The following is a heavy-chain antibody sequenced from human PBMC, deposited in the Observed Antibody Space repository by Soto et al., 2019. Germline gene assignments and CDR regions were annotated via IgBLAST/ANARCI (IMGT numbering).Heavy chain of an antibody. V-gene: IGHV1-69*01. D-gene: IGHD6-19*01. J-gene: IGHJ4*02. CDR2: IMPIFGTT. CDR1: GGTFSSFP. Sequence: QVQLVQSGAEVKKPGSSVKVSCKASGGTFSSFPIAWVRQAPGQGLEWVGGIMPIFGTTKYAQNFRDRVTIYADESTSTAYMELSSLRFEDTAVYYCAMIEYSSGSDYWGQGTLLTVFS. CDR3: AMIEYSSGSDY.